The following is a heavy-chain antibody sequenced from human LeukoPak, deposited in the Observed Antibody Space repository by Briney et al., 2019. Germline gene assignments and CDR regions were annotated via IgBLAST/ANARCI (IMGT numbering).Heavy chain of an antibody. CDR2: ISSSSSYI. V-gene: IGHV3-21*01. CDR3: ARDLHPSFADY. CDR1: GFTFSSYS. Sequence: PGGSLRLSCAASGFTFSSYSMNWVRQAPGKGLEWVSSISSSSSYIYYADSVKGRFTISRDNGKNSLYLQMNSLRAEDTAVYYCARDLHPSFADYWGQGTLVTVSS. J-gene: IGHJ4*02. D-gene: IGHD3-10*01.